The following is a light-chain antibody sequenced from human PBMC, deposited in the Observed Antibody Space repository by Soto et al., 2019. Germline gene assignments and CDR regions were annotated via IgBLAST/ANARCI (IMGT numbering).Light chain of an antibody. CDR2: AAS. CDR3: QQSYSFPLG. CDR1: QSISTY. V-gene: IGKV1-39*01. J-gene: IGKJ5*01. Sequence: DIQMTQSPSSLSASGGDRGTITCRASQSISTYLNWYQQKPGKAPKLLISAASSLQSGVPSRFSGSGSGTEFTLTISCLQPEDSATYYCQQSYSFPLGFGQGTRLEIK.